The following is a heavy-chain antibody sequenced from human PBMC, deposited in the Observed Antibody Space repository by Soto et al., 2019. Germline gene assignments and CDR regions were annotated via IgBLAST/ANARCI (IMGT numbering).Heavy chain of an antibody. D-gene: IGHD4-17*01. J-gene: IGHJ5*02. CDR3: ARADDYGDYGWFDP. V-gene: IGHV1-69*12. CDR2: IIPIFGTA. CDR1: GGTFSSYA. Sequence: QVQLVQSGAEVKKPGSSVKVSCKASGGTFSSYAISWVRQAPGQGLEWMGGIIPIFGTANYAQKFQGRVTITADESTSTAYMGLSSLRSEDTAVYYCARADDYGDYGWFDPWGQGTLVTVSS.